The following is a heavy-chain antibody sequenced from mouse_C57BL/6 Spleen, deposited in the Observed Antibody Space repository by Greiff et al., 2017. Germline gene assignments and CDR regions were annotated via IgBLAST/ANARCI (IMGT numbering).Heavy chain of an antibody. V-gene: IGHV1-64*01. D-gene: IGHD2-4*01. CDR2: IHPNSGST. CDR1: GYTFTSYC. Sequence: VQLQQPGAELVKPGASVKLSCKASGYTFTSYCMHWVKQRPGQGLEWIGMIHPNSGSTNYNEKFKSKTTLTVDKSSCTAYMQLSSLTSEDSAVYYCAKRNYDYDKMDYWGQGTSVTVSS. J-gene: IGHJ4*01. CDR3: AKRNYDYDKMDY.